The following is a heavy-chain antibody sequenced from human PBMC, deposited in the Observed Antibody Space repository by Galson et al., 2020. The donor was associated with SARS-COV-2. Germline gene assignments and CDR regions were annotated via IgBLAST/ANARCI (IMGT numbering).Heavy chain of an antibody. V-gene: IGHV4-39*01. CDR1: GDSITSRSSY. CDR2: MYYTGIT. CDR3: VRLGSGSYGGRLWDY. J-gene: IGHJ4*02. D-gene: IGHD6-19*01. Sequence: SETLSLTCTVSGDSITSRSSYWGWIRQPPGAGLEWIVSMYYTGITYYHPSLKSRVTISGDTSRNQFSLKMRSVTAGDTAGYYCVRLGSGSYGGRLWDYWGRGALVIVSS.